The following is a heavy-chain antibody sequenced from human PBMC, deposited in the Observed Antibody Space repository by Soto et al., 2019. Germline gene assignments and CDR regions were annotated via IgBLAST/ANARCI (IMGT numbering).Heavy chain of an antibody. CDR1: GFTSRLHW. J-gene: IGHJ4*02. D-gene: IGHD1-1*01. V-gene: IGHV3-74*01. CDR2: INDDGIST. Sequence: GRSLRLSCSASGFTSRLHWMHWVRQVPGKGPEWVSRINDDGISTNYADSVKGRITRSRDNAKSTRYRQMSALRVEDTGVYYFTSGPRTTSTGTGALWGRETLVA. CDR3: TSGPRTTSTGTGAL.